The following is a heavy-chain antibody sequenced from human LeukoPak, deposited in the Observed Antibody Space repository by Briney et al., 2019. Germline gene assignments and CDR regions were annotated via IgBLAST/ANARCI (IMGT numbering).Heavy chain of an antibody. CDR2: IRSKANSYAT. Sequence: GGSLRLSCAASGFTFSGYAMHWVRQASGKGLEWVGRIRSKANSYATAYAASVKGRFTISRDDSKNTAYLQMNSLKTEDTAVYYCTKAGTTRGFDYWGQGTLVTVSS. CDR1: GFTFSGYA. CDR3: TKAGTTRGFDY. D-gene: IGHD1-1*01. J-gene: IGHJ4*02. V-gene: IGHV3-73*01.